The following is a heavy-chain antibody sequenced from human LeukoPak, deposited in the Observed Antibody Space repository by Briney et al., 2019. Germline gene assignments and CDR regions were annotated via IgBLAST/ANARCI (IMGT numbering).Heavy chain of an antibody. V-gene: IGHV4-59*01. D-gene: IGHD6-6*01. Sequence: SETLSLTCTVSGGSISSYYWSWIRQPPGKGLEWIGYIYYSGSTNYNPSLKSRVTISVDTSKNQFSLKLSSVTAADTAVYYCAREGYSSSSLYYYYYMDVRGKGTTVTVSS. CDR3: AREGYSSSSLYYYYYMDV. CDR1: GGSISSYY. CDR2: IYYSGST. J-gene: IGHJ6*03.